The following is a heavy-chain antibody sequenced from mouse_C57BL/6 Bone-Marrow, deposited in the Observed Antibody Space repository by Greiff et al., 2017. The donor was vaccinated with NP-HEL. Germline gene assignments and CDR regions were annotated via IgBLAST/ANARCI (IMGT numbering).Heavy chain of an antibody. V-gene: IGHV1-64*01. J-gene: IGHJ2*01. Sequence: VQLQQPGAELVKPGASVKLSCKASGYTFTSYWMHWVKQRPGQGLEWIGMIHPNSGSTNYNEKFKSKATLTVDKSSSTAYMQLSSLTSEDSAVYYCARSDYYGSSYEGYWGQGTTLTVSS. CDR1: GYTFTSYW. CDR3: ARSDYYGSSYEGY. CDR2: IHPNSGST. D-gene: IGHD1-1*01.